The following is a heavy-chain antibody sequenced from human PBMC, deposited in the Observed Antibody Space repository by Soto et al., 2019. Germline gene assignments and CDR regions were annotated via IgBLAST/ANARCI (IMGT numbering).Heavy chain of an antibody. V-gene: IGHV3-23*01. CDR3: AKPILPGIAAAGDFDY. Sequence: EVHLLESGGGLVQPGGSLRLSCAASGFTFSSYAMSWVRQAPGKGLELVSGISGSGGSTYYADSVKGRFTISRDNSNNTLFLQMNSLRAEETAVYYCAKPILPGIAAAGDFDYWGQGTLVTVSS. J-gene: IGHJ4*02. CDR2: ISGSGGST. CDR1: GFTFSSYA. D-gene: IGHD6-13*01.